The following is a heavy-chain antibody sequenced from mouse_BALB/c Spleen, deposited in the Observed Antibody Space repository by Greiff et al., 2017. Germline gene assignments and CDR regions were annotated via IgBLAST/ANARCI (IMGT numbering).Heavy chain of an antibody. V-gene: IGHV14-4*02. J-gene: IGHJ2*01. Sequence: VQLKQSGAELVRSGASVKLSCTASGFNIKDYYMHWVKQRPEQGLEWIGWIDPENGDTEYAPKFQGKASITADTSSNTAYLQLSSLTSEDTAVYYCASQLGRAYWGQGTTLTVSS. D-gene: IGHD4-1*02. CDR2: IDPENGDT. CDR3: ASQLGRAY. CDR1: GFNIKDYY.